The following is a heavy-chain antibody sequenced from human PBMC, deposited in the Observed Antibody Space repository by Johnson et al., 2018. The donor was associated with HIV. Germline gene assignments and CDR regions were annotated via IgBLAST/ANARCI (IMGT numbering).Heavy chain of an antibody. J-gene: IGHJ3*02. CDR2: ISTSGSTT. Sequence: VQLVESGGGLIQPGGSLRLSCAASGFNLSDYYMSWIRQAPGKGLECVSYISTSGSTTYYVDSVKGRFTISRDNSKNTLYLQMNSLRPEDTAVYYCARSSGYYGTDAFDIWGQGTMVTVSS. D-gene: IGHD3-22*01. CDR3: ARSSGYYGTDAFDI. CDR1: GFNLSDYY. V-gene: IGHV3-11*04.